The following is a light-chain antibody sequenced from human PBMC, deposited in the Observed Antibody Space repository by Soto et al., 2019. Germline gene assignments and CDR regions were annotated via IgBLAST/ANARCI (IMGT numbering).Light chain of an antibody. V-gene: IGKV3-20*01. CDR2: GAS. CDR1: QSVSSSF. Sequence: IVLAQSPVTLSLSPWESATLSCRASQSVSSSFLAWYQQKAGQAPRLLIYGASRRATGIPDRFSGSGSGTDFTLTINSLEPEDFATYYCQQYNSPITFGQGTRLEIK. CDR3: QQYNSPIT. J-gene: IGKJ5*01.